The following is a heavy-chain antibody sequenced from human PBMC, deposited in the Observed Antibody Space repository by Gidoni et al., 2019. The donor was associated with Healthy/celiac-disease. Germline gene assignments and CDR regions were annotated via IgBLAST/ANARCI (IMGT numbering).Heavy chain of an antibody. CDR1: GYTFTGYY. CDR3: ARARAGVVVVIDLDY. CDR2: INPSGGST. V-gene: IGHV1-46*01. Sequence: QVQLVQSGAEVKKPGASVKVSCKASGYTFTGYYMHWVRQAPGQGLEWMGIINPSGGSTSYAQKFQGRVTMTRDTSTSTVYMELSSLRSEDTAVYYCARARAGVVVVIDLDYWGQGTLVTVSS. J-gene: IGHJ4*02. D-gene: IGHD3-22*01.